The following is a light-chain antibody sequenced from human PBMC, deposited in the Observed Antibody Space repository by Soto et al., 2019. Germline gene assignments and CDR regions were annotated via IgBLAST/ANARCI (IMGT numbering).Light chain of an antibody. V-gene: IGLV2-14*01. J-gene: IGLJ1*01. Sequence: QSALTHPASVSGYPGQAITISCTGTNSDVVGSKYVSWYQQHPGEAPTLILYEVAYRPSGVSNRFSGAKSGNTSPVSVSGLRTEDEADYYCSSKTSSGTLYVFGTGTKVTVL. CDR2: EVA. CDR1: NSDVVGSKY. CDR3: SSKTSSGTLYV.